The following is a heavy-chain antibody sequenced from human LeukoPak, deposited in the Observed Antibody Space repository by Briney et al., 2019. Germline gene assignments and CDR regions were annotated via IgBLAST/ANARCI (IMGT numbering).Heavy chain of an antibody. CDR3: ARGGGSYYEAATWWFDP. D-gene: IGHD1-26*01. Sequence: NPSETLSLTCTVSGGSISSYYWSWIRQPPGKGLEWIGYIYYSGSTNYNPSLKSRVTISVDTSKNQFSLKLSSVTAADTAVYYCARGGGSYYEAATWWFDPWGQGTLVTVSS. J-gene: IGHJ5*02. V-gene: IGHV4-59*08. CDR1: GGSISSYY. CDR2: IYYSGST.